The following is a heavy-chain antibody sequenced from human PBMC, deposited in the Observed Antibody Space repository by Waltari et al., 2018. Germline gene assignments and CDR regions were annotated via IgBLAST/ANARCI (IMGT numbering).Heavy chain of an antibody. Sequence: QVQLVQSGTEIKKPGASVKVACKASGYEFTVNHLYWIRQAPGQGLEWMGWIDPSSGGTHYVQNFQGRATMTRDTSISTAYMELSSLTSDDTAVYYCARELGIMAFDTWGQGTMVIVSS. CDR2: IDPSSGGT. J-gene: IGHJ3*02. CDR3: ARELGIMAFDT. D-gene: IGHD3-16*01. CDR1: GYEFTVNH. V-gene: IGHV1-2*02.